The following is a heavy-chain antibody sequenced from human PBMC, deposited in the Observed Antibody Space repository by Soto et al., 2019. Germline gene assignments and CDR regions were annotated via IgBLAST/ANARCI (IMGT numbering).Heavy chain of an antibody. D-gene: IGHD1-1*01. CDR2: ISGYDGDT. V-gene: IGHV1-18*01. J-gene: IGHJ4*02. CDR1: GYSFTSYG. Sequence: QVQLVQSGAEVKKPGASVKVSCKASGYSFTSYGISWVRQAPGQGLEWMGWISGYDGDTNYEQNLQGRVTMTTDTSTSTAYMELRSLRSDDTALYYCARDVYSTGTTGGIDYWGQRTLVTVSS. CDR3: ARDVYSTGTTGGIDY.